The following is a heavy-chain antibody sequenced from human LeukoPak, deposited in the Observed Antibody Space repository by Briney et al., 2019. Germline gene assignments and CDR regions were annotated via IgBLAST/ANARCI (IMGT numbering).Heavy chain of an antibody. D-gene: IGHD3-22*01. CDR2: ISYDGSNK. V-gene: IGHV3-30*18. CDR1: GFTFSSYG. CDR3: AKDSSSGYSYPFFS. J-gene: IGHJ4*02. Sequence: PGGSRRLSWAASGFTFSSYGMNGVGQAPGKGREGGAVISYDGSNKYYADSVKGRFTISRDNSKNTLYLQMNSLRAEDTAVYYCAKDSSSGYSYPFFSWGQGTLVTVSS.